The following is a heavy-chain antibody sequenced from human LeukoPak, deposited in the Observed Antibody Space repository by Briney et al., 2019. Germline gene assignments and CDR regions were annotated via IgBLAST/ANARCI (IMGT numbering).Heavy chain of an antibody. V-gene: IGHV3-21*01. CDR3: ARDSYQLRNFDWLLAGQNYYYYGMDV. Sequence: GGSLRLSCAASGFTFSSYSMNWVRQAPGKGLEWVSSISSSSSYIYYADSVKGRFTIYRDNAKNSLYLQMNSLRAEDTAVYYCARDSYQLRNFDWLLAGQNYYYYGMDVWGQGTTVTVSS. CDR1: GFTFSSYS. J-gene: IGHJ6*02. D-gene: IGHD3-9*01. CDR2: ISSSSSYI.